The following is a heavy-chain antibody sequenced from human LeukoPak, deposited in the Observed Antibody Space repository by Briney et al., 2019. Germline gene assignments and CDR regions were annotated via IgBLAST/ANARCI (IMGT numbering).Heavy chain of an antibody. V-gene: IGHV3-30*02. CDR2: IRYDGSNK. D-gene: IGHD3-10*01. J-gene: IGHJ6*02. CDR1: GFTFSSYG. CDR3: AKDPYYGSGSYSDYYGMDV. Sequence: GGSLRLSCAASGFTFSSYGMHWVRQAPGKGLEWVAFIRYDGSNKYYADSVKGRFTISRDNSKNTLYLQMNSLRAEDTAVYYCAKDPYYGSGSYSDYYGMDVWGQGTTVTVSS.